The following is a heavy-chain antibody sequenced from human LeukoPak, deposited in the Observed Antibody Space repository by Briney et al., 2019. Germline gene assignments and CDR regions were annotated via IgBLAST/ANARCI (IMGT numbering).Heavy chain of an antibody. V-gene: IGHV4-59*08. J-gene: IGHJ4*02. CDR2: IYYSGST. Sequence: SEPLSLTCTVSGGSISSYYWIWIRQPPAKGLEYIGYIYYSGSTNYNPSLKSRLTISVDTSKTQFSLKLSSVTAADMAVYYCARLVRTYYYDSSGYYWDYWGQGTLVTVSS. D-gene: IGHD3-22*01. CDR1: GGSISSYY. CDR3: ARLVRTYYYDSSGYYWDY.